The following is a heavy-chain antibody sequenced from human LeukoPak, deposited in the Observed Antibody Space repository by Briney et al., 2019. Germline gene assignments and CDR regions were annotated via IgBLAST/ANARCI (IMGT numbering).Heavy chain of an antibody. D-gene: IGHD3-22*01. CDR1: GGSISSGSYY. CDR2: IYTSGST. Sequence: SQTLSLTCTVSGGSISSGSYYWSWIRQPAGKGLEWIGRIYTSGSTNYNPSLKSRVTISVDASKNQFSLKLSSVTAADTAVYYCARASHYYDSSGYYVDAFDIWGQGTMVTVSS. J-gene: IGHJ3*02. V-gene: IGHV4-61*02. CDR3: ARASHYYDSSGYYVDAFDI.